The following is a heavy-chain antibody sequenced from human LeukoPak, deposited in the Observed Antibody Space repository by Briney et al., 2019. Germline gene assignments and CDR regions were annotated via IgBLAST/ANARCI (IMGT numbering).Heavy chain of an antibody. V-gene: IGHV3-11*06. J-gene: IGHJ4*02. CDR2: ISSSSSYI. CDR1: GFTFSDHY. Sequence: GGSLRLSCAASGFTFSDHYMSWIRQAPGKGLEWVSSISSSSSYIYYADSVKGRFTISRDNAKNSLYLQMNSLRAEDTAVYYCARGDSCSSTSCYAYWGQGTWSPSPQ. CDR3: ARGDSCSSTSCYAY. D-gene: IGHD2-2*01.